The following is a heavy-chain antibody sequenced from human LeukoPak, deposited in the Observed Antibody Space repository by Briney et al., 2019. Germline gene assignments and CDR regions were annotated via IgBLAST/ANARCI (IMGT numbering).Heavy chain of an antibody. J-gene: IGHJ4*02. CDR2: INHSGST. CDR1: GGSFSGYY. D-gene: IGHD3-10*01. Sequence: PSETLSLTCAVYGGSFSGYYWSWIRQPPGKGLEWIGEINHSGSTNYNPSLKSRVTISVDTSKNQFSLKLSSVTAADTAVYYCARGRHYYGSGSLDYWGQGTLVTVSS. V-gene: IGHV4-34*01. CDR3: ARGRHYYGSGSLDY.